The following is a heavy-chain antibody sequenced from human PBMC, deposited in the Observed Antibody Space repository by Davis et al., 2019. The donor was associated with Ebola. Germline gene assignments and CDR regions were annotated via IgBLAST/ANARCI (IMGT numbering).Heavy chain of an antibody. Sequence: GESLKISCAASGFTFSSYGMYWVRQAPGKGLEWVSYISSSGSTIYYADSVKGRFTISRDNAKNSLYLQMNSLRAEDTAVYYCARGRIVGANNHDAFDIWGQGTMVTVSS. V-gene: IGHV3-48*04. J-gene: IGHJ3*02. CDR2: ISSSGSTI. CDR1: GFTFSSYG. CDR3: ARGRIVGANNHDAFDI. D-gene: IGHD1-26*01.